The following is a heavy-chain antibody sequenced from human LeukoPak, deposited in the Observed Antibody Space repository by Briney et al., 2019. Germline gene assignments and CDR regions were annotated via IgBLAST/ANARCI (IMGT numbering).Heavy chain of an antibody. CDR3: ARDAGNSGYGCDL. V-gene: IGHV3-48*01. Sequence: PGGSLRLSCAPSGFTFSSYPMSWVRQAPGKGLEWVSHIRSSSETFYADSVKGRFTISRDNARNSLYLQMNNLRGEDTAIYYCARDAGNSGYGCDLWGQGTLVTVSS. CDR1: GFTFSSYP. J-gene: IGHJ5*02. D-gene: IGHD5-12*01. CDR2: IRSSSET.